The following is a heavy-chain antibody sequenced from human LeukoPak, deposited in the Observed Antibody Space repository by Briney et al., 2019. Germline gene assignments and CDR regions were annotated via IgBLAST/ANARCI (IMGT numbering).Heavy chain of an antibody. D-gene: IGHD4-17*01. V-gene: IGHV3-30*18. CDR1: GFTFSSYG. CDR3: AKDPGTVTTSPHYFDY. CDR2: ISYDGSNK. Sequence: GRSLRLSCAASGFTFSSYGMHWVRQAPGKGLEWVAVISYDGSNKYYADSVKGRFTISRDNSKNTLYLQMNGLRAEDTAVYYCAKDPGTVTTSPHYFDYWGQGTLVTVSS. J-gene: IGHJ4*02.